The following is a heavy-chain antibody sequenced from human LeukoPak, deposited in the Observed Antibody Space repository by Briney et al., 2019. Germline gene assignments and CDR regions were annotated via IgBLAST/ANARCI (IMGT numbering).Heavy chain of an antibody. Sequence: PGGSLRLSCAVTGFTFDTYWMSWVRQAPGKGLEWVSDISDSGGGTYYADSMKGRFTISRDNSKNTLYLQMTSLRAEDTAVYHCARILTGFYDYWGQGILVTVSS. D-gene: IGHD3-9*01. CDR1: GFTFDTYW. CDR2: ISDSGGGT. J-gene: IGHJ4*02. CDR3: ARILTGFYDY. V-gene: IGHV3-23*01.